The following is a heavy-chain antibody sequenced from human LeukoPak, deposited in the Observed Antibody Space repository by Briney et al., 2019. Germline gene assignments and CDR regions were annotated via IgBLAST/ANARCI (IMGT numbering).Heavy chain of an antibody. D-gene: IGHD2-2*01. J-gene: IGHJ4*02. CDR1: GYTLTELS. Sequence: ASVKVSCKVSGYTLTELSMHWVRQAPGKGLEWMGGFDPVDGETIYAQKFQGRVTMTEDTSTDTAYMELSSLRSEDTAVYYCATVVVPAAPLDYWGQGTLVTVSS. CDR3: ATVVVPAAPLDY. CDR2: FDPVDGET. V-gene: IGHV1-24*01.